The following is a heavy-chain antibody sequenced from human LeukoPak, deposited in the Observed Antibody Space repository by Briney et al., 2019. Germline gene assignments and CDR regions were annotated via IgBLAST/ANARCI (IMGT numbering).Heavy chain of an antibody. Sequence: GGSLRLSCAASGFTFDDYAMHWVRQAPGKGLEWVSSISWNSGSIAYADSVKGRFTISRDNPKNSLYLQMNRLRAEDTAFYYFGKEGSGYPLLFLGGFDPWGQGTLVTVSS. D-gene: IGHD2-2*01. CDR2: ISWNSGSI. CDR3: GKEGSGYPLLFLGGFDP. V-gene: IGHV3-9*01. CDR1: GFTFDDYA. J-gene: IGHJ5*01.